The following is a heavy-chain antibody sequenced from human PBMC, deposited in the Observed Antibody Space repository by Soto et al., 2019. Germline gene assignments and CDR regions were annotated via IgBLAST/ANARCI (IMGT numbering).Heavy chain of an antibody. D-gene: IGHD6-6*01. V-gene: IGHV3-33*01. CDR3: ARDKSQYSSSSGGYYYYYMDV. CDR2: IWYDGSNK. J-gene: IGHJ6*03. Sequence: QVQLVESGGGVVQPGRSLRLSCAASGFTFSSYGMHWVRQAPGKGLEWVAVIWYDGSNKYYADSVKGRFTISRDNSKNTLYLQMSRLRAEDTAVYYCARDKSQYSSSSGGYYYYYMDVWGKGTTVTVSS. CDR1: GFTFSSYG.